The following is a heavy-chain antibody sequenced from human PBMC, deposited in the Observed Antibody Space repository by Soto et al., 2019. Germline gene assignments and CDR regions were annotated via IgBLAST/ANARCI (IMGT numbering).Heavy chain of an antibody. D-gene: IGHD6-13*01. CDR2: ISGSGGST. Sequence: GGSLRLSCAASGFTFSSYAMSWVRQAPGKGLEWVSAISGSGGSTYYADSVKGRFTISRDNSKNTLYLQMNSLRAEDTAVYYCAKDRSIAAAGTKGYYYYGMDVWGQGTTVTVSS. CDR3: AKDRSIAAAGTKGYYYYGMDV. CDR1: GFTFSSYA. J-gene: IGHJ6*02. V-gene: IGHV3-23*01.